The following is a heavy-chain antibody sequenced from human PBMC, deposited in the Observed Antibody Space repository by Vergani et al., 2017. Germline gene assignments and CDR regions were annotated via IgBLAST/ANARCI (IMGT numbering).Heavy chain of an antibody. CDR1: GYTFTGYY. J-gene: IGHJ4*02. V-gene: IGHV1-2*02. Sequence: QVQLVQSGAEVKKPGASVKVSCKASGYTFTGYYMHWVRQAPGQGLEWMGWINFNSGGTNYAQKFQGRVSMTRNPSISTAYMELSSLRSDDTAVYYCARAVRGGGSGWPVGDWGQGTLVTVSS. D-gene: IGHD6-19*01. CDR3: ARAVRGGGSGWPVGD. CDR2: INFNSGGT.